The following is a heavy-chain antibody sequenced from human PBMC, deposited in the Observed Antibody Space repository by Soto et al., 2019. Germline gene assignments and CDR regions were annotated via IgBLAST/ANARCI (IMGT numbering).Heavy chain of an antibody. CDR1: GGSFSGYY. V-gene: IGHV4-34*01. CDR3: ASDDRGIAARAFDY. Sequence: PSETLSLTCAVYGGSFSGYYWSWIRQPPGKGLEWIGEINHSGSTNYNPSLKSRVTISVDTSKNQFSLKLSSVTAADTAVYYCASDDRGIAARAFDYWGQGTLVTVSS. CDR2: INHSGST. J-gene: IGHJ4*02. D-gene: IGHD6-6*01.